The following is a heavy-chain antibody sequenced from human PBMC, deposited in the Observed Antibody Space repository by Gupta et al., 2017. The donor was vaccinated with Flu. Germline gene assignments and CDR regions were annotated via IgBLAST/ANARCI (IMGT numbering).Heavy chain of an antibody. Sequence: VRESPGKGLEWIGEIHYNGYRYDNTSRKTRVAISDEEAKNAGALKVTSLTAADTAVYSCARGAAVGGETTVRTRPRDCMDGWGKGTMVTVSS. J-gene: IGHJ6*03. CDR3: ARGAAVGGETTVRTRPRDCMDG. V-gene: IGHV4-4*01. CDR2: IHYNGYR. D-gene: IGHD3-10*01.